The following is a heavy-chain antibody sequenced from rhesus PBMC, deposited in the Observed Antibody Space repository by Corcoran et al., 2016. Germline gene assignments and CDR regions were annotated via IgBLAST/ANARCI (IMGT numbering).Heavy chain of an antibody. V-gene: IGHV3-184*01. CDR1: GFSFSDYY. Sequence: EVQLVESGGGLVQPGGSLRLSCAASGFSFSDYYMYWVRQAPGKGREWGGFIRSNAYGGTAEYAASVKGRFTISRDDSKSIAYLQMSSLKTEDTAVYYCTTEGQLRYFDYWGQGVLVTVSS. CDR2: IRSNAYGGTA. J-gene: IGHJ4*01. CDR3: TTEGQLRYFDY. D-gene: IGHD5-12*01.